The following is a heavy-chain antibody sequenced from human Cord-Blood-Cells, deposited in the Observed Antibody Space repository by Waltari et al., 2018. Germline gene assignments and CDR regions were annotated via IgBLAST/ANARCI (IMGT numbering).Heavy chain of an antibody. CDR3: ASFPPHMVRGVITGDY. J-gene: IGHJ4*02. Sequence: QVQLQQWGAGLLKPSETLSLTCAVYGGSFSGYYWSWIRQPPGKGLEWIGEINHSGSTNYNPSLKSRVTISVDTSKNQFSLKLSSVTAADTAVYYCASFPPHMVRGVITGDYWGQGTLVTVSS. CDR1: GGSFSGYY. CDR2: INHSGST. D-gene: IGHD3-10*01. V-gene: IGHV4-34*01.